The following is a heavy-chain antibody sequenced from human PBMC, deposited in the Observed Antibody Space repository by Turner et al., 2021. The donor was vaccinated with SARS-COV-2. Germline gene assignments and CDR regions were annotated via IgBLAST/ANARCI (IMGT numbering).Heavy chain of an antibody. D-gene: IGHD6-13*01. Sequence: EVQLVESGGGLVQPGRSLRLSCAASGFTFDDYAMHWVRQAPGKGLEWVSGIRWNSDSRAYADSVKGRFTISRDNAKNSLYLQMNSLRAEDTALYYCAKVTYLRSWYGLGAFDIWGQGTMVTVSS. CDR3: AKVTYLRSWYGLGAFDI. CDR2: IRWNSDSR. CDR1: GFTFDDYA. V-gene: IGHV3-9*01. J-gene: IGHJ3*02.